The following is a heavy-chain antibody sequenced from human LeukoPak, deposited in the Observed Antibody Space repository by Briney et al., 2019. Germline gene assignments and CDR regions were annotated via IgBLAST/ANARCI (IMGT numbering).Heavy chain of an antibody. CDR1: GGSISYYY. J-gene: IGHJ4*02. D-gene: IGHD2-15*01. Sequence: KPSETLSLTCTVSGGSISYYYWSWIRQPAGKGLEWIGRIYTSGSTNYNPSLKSRVTMSVDTSKNQFSLKLSSVTAADTAVYYCARDPGSGGTYYFHHWGQGTLLTVSS. V-gene: IGHV4-4*07. CDR3: ARDPGSGGTYYFHH. CDR2: IYTSGST.